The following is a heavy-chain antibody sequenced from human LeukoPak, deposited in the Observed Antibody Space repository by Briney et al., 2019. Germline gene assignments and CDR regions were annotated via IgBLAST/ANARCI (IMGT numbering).Heavy chain of an antibody. CDR2: IYYSGST. Sequence: SETLSLTCTVSGGSISSSSYYWGRLRQPPGKGLEWIGSIYYSGSTYYNPSLKCRVTISVDTSKYQFSLKLSSVTAADTAVYYCARRRGGYDYFDYWGQRTIATVSS. D-gene: IGHD3-3*01. J-gene: IGHJ4*02. V-gene: IGHV4-39*01. CDR3: ARRRGGYDYFDY. CDR1: GGSISSSSYY.